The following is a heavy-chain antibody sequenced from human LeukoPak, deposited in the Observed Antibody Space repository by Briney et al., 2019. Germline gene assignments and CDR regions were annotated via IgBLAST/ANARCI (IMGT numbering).Heavy chain of an antibody. J-gene: IGHJ4*02. V-gene: IGHV1-8*01. CDR1: GYTFTNLD. CDR2: MSPNSGDT. Sequence: ASVRVSCKTSGYTFTNLDINWLRQTPGQGLEWMGWMSPNSGDTGYAQKFQGRVSMTRDIFKSTAYMELSSLRSEDTAIYYCASNPPNTGDFYYWGLGTLVTVSS. D-gene: IGHD1-1*01. CDR3: ASNPPNTGDFYY.